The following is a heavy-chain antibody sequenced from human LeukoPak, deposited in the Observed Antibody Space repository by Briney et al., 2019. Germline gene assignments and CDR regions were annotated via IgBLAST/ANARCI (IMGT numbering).Heavy chain of an antibody. CDR1: GDTLTEIS. CDR3: AINGYSSSWYRPSYFDY. V-gene: IGHV1-24*01. Sequence: GASVKVSCRVSGDTLTEISIHWVRQTPGKGLEWMGGLHPEDREVIYAQKFQGRVTMTEDSSTDTAYMELSRLRSDDTAVYYCAINGYSSSWYRPSYFDYWGQGTLVTVSS. CDR2: LHPEDREV. D-gene: IGHD6-13*01. J-gene: IGHJ4*02.